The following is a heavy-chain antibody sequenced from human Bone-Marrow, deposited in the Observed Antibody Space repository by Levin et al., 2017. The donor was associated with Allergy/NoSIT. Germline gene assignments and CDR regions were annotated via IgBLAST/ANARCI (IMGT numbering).Heavy chain of an antibody. V-gene: IGHV2-70*04. Sequence: SGPTLVKPTQTLTLTCSFSGFSLSDSGMRVSWIRQPPGKALEWLARIDWDGDTFYSPSLKTRLTISKDTAKNQVVLTMTNMDPVDTATYYCARMTIATAGLDYWGQGILVTVSS. CDR3: ARMTIATAGLDY. D-gene: IGHD4/OR15-4a*01. J-gene: IGHJ4*02. CDR2: IDWDGDT. CDR1: GFSLSDSGMR.